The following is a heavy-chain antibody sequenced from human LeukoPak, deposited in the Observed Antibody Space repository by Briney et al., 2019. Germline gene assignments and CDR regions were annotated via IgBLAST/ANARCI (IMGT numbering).Heavy chain of an antibody. D-gene: IGHD2-2*01. CDR1: GFTFSDYY. J-gene: IGHJ4*02. CDR3: AKDRYCSSTSCHVIDY. Sequence: GGSLRLSCAASGFTFSDYYMTWVRQAPGKGLEWLSYITNRGDTVFYADSVKGRFTISRDNSKNTLYLQMNSLRAEDTAVYYCAKDRYCSSTSCHVIDYWGQGTLVTVSS. V-gene: IGHV3-11*04. CDR2: ITNRGDTV.